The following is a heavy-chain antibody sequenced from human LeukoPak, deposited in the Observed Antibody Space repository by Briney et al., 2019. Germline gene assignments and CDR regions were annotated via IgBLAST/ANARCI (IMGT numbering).Heavy chain of an antibody. Sequence: PSETLSLTCTVSGGSISSSSYYWGWIRQPPGKGLEWVSAISGSGGSTYYADSVRGRFTISRDNSKNTLYLQMNSLRAEDTAVYYCAKHTAAIFFVWPTYNWFDPWGQGTLVTVSS. CDR1: GGSISSSSYY. CDR3: AKHTAAIFFVWPTYNWFDP. D-gene: IGHD2-2*01. V-gene: IGHV3-23*01. J-gene: IGHJ5*02. CDR2: ISGSGGST.